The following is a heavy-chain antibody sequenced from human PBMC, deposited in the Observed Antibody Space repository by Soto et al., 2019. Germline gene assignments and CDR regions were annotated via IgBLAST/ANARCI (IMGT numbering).Heavy chain of an antibody. V-gene: IGHV3-64D*08. CDR3: VKDKVTYMTTVTSRFDP. Sequence: GGSLRLSCSASGFTFSSYAMHWVRQAPGKGLEYVSAISSNGGSTYYADSVKGRFTISRDNSKNTLYLQMSSLRAEDTAVYYCVKDKVTYMTTVTSRFDPWGQGTLVTVSS. D-gene: IGHD4-4*01. CDR1: GFTFSSYA. J-gene: IGHJ5*02. CDR2: ISSNGGST.